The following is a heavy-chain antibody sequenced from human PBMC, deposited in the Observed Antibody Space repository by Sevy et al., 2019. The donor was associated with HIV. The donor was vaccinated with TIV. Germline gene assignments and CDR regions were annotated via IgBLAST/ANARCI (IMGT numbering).Heavy chain of an antibody. D-gene: IGHD5-18*01. J-gene: IGHJ4*02. CDR2: ISSRGSTI. V-gene: IGHV3-11*01. Sequence: GGSLRLSCAASEFTFSDYYISWIRQAPGKGLEWVTYISSRGSTIYYADSVKGRFTISRDNAKNSLYLQMNSLRAEDTAVYHCARVRYTYGSDYFDYWGQGTLVTVSS. CDR1: EFTFSDYY. CDR3: ARVRYTYGSDYFDY.